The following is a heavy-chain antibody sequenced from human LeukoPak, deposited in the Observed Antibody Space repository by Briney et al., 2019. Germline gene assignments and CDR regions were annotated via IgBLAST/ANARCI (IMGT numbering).Heavy chain of an antibody. J-gene: IGHJ5*02. CDR1: GGSFSGYY. CDR3: ARGRAAADDSGRDNWFDP. Sequence: PSESLSLTCAVYGGSFSGYYWSWIRQPPGKGLEWIGEINHSGSTNYNPSLKSRVTISVDTSKNQFSLKLSSVTAADTAVYYCARGRAAADDSGRDNWFDPWGQGTLVTVSS. D-gene: IGHD3-10*01. V-gene: IGHV4-34*01. CDR2: INHSGST.